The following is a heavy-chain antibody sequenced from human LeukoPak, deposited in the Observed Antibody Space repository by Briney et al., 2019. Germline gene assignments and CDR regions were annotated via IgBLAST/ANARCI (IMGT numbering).Heavy chain of an antibody. J-gene: IGHJ6*02. Sequence: RTGGSLRLSCAASGFTFSSYGMHWVRQAPGKGLEWVAVIWYDGSNKYYADSVKGRFTISRDNSKNTLYLQMNSLRAEDTAVYYCAKMVRSSTSRLYRRACGMDVWGQGTTVTVSS. V-gene: IGHV3-33*06. CDR2: IWYDGSNK. CDR3: AKMVRSSTSRLYRRACGMDV. D-gene: IGHD2-2*01. CDR1: GFTFSSYG.